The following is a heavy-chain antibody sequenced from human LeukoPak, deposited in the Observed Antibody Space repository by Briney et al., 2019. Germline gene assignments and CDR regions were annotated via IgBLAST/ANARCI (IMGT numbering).Heavy chain of an antibody. V-gene: IGHV4-38-2*02. CDR2: IYYSGST. D-gene: IGHD3-22*01. CDR1: NYSINNGYY. Sequence: SETLSLTCTVSNYSINNGYYWGWIRQPPGKGLEWIGSIYYSGSTYYNPSLKSRVTISVDTSKNQFSLKLSSVTAADTAVYYCARVRAGEYYYDRSKYYFDYWGQGTLVTVSS. J-gene: IGHJ4*02. CDR3: ARVRAGEYYYDRSKYYFDY.